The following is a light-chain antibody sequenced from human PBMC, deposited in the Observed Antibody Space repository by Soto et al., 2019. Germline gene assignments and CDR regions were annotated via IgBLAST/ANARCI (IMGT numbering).Light chain of an antibody. CDR3: QQYGRSPT. Sequence: IVLTQSPDTLSLSPGERSTLSFRASQSVSSNYLAWYPQKLGQAPRLLIYDASRRATGIPDRFSGSGSGTDFTLTISRLEPEDFVVYYCQQYGRSPTCGQGTKGDIK. CDR2: DAS. J-gene: IGKJ1*01. CDR1: QSVSSNY. V-gene: IGKV3-20*01.